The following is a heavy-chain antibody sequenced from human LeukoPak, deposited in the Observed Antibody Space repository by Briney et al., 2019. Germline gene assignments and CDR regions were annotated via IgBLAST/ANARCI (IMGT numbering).Heavy chain of an antibody. CDR2: IIPIFGTA. J-gene: IGHJ4*02. D-gene: IGHD5-24*01. CDR1: GGTFSSYA. Sequence: ASVKVSCKASGGTFSSYAISWVRQAPGQGLEWMGGIIPIFGTANYAQKFQGRVTITADESTSTAYMELSSLRSEDTAVYYCAVNRRDGYNFGFGYWRQGTLVTVSS. CDR3: AVNRRDGYNFGFGY. V-gene: IGHV1-69*13.